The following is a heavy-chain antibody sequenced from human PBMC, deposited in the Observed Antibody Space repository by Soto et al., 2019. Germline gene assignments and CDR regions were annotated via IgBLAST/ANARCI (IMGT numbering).Heavy chain of an antibody. Sequence: QVQLVQSGAEVKKPGASVKVSCKASGYTFTSYYMHWVRQAPGQGLEWMGIINPSGGSTSYAQKSKGEVPRTRDTATSTVYMELGSLRSEDTAVYYWARVYCSGGSCYSIDYWGQGTLVTVSS. CDR3: ARVYCSGGSCYSIDY. V-gene: IGHV1-46*03. CDR2: INPSGGST. CDR1: GYTFTSYY. J-gene: IGHJ4*02. D-gene: IGHD2-15*01.